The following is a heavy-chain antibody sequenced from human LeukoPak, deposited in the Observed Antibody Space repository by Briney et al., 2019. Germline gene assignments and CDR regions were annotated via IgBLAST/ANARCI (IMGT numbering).Heavy chain of an antibody. Sequence: GGSLRLSCAASGFTFSSYSMNWVRQAPGKGLEWVSSISSSSSYIYYADYVRGRFTISRDNSKNTVYVQMNSLRVEDTAVYYCAKSRSGSANWALQIFDNWGQGTLVTVSS. CDR2: ISSSSSYI. J-gene: IGHJ4*02. CDR3: AKSRSGSANWALQIFDN. CDR1: GFTFSSYS. V-gene: IGHV3-21*04. D-gene: IGHD1-1*01.